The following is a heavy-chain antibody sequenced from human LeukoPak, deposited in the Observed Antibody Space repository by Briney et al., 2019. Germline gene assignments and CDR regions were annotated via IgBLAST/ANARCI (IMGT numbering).Heavy chain of an antibody. CDR2: MNPNSGNT. D-gene: IGHD6-13*01. J-gene: IGHJ6*02. Sequence: ASVKDSCKASGYTFTSYGISWVRQATGQGLEWMGWMNPNSGNTGYAQKFQGRVTMTRNTSISTAYMELSSLRSEDTAVYYCARGEESPAAATPRYYYYGMDVWGQGTTVTVSS. CDR1: GYTFTSYG. V-gene: IGHV1-8*02. CDR3: ARGEESPAAATPRYYYYGMDV.